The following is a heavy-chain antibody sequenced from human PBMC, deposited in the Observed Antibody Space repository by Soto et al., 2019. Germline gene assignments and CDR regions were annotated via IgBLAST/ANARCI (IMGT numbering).Heavy chain of an antibody. CDR3: ARSPNPDYGDYVDAFDI. V-gene: IGHV3-33*01. J-gene: IGHJ3*02. CDR1: GFTFSSYG. CDR2: IWYYGSNK. D-gene: IGHD4-17*01. Sequence: QVQLVESGGGVVQPGRSLRLSCAASGFTFSSYGMHWVRQAAGKGLEWVAVIWYYGSNKYYADSVKGRFTISRDNSKNTLYLQMNSLRAEDTAVYYCARSPNPDYGDYVDAFDIWGQGTMVTVSS.